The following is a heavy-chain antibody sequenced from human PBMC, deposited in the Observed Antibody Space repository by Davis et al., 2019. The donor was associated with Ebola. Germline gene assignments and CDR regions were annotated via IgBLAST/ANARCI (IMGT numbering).Heavy chain of an antibody. CDR3: AKGPLTYYDILTGSDGMDV. CDR1: GFTSSDYY. D-gene: IGHD3-9*01. V-gene: IGHV3-11*06. J-gene: IGHJ6*02. CDR2: ISSSSSYT. Sequence: GESLKISCAASGFTSSDYYMSWIRQAPGKGLEWVSYISSSSSYTNYADSVKGRFTISRDNAKNSLYLQMNSLRAEDTAVYYCAKGPLTYYDILTGSDGMDVWGQGTTVTVSS.